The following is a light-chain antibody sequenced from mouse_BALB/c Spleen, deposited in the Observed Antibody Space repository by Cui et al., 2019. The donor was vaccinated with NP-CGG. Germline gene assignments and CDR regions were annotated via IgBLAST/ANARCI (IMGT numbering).Light chain of an antibody. J-gene: IGLJ1*01. CDR1: TGAVTTSNY. V-gene: IGLV1*01. Sequence: QAFVTQESALTTSPGETVTLTCRSSTGAVTTSNYANWVQEKPDHLFTGLIGGTNNRAPGVPARFSGSLIGDKAALTITGAQTEDEAIYFYALWYSNHWVFGGGTKLTVL. CDR2: GTN. CDR3: ALWYSNHWV.